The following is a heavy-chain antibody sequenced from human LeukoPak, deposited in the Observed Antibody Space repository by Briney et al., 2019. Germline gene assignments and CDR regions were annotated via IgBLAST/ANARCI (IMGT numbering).Heavy chain of an antibody. Sequence: ASVKVSCKASGYTFTGYYMHWVRQAPGQGLEWMGWINPNSGGTNYAQKFQGWVTMTRDTSISTAYMELSRLRSDDTAVYYCARDNYGDSDAFDIWGQGTMVTVSS. J-gene: IGHJ3*02. D-gene: IGHD4-17*01. V-gene: IGHV1-2*04. CDR2: INPNSGGT. CDR1: GYTFTGYY. CDR3: ARDNYGDSDAFDI.